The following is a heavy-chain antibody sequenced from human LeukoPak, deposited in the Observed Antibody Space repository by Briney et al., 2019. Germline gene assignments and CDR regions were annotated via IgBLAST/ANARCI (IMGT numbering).Heavy chain of an antibody. D-gene: IGHD1-7*01. V-gene: IGHV3-30*03. J-gene: IGHJ4*02. Sequence: GGSLRLSCAASGFTFGTYGMHWVRQAPGKGLAWVAIISYDGSNAYYADSVKGRFTISRDNAKNSLYLQMNSLRAEDTAVYYCARELELTEFDYWGQGTLVTVSS. CDR3: ARELELTEFDY. CDR1: GFTFGTYG. CDR2: ISYDGSNA.